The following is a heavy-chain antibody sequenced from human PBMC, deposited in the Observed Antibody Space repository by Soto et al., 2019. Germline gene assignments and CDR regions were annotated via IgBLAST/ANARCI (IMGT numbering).Heavy chain of an antibody. CDR3: ARSEEDSDYYYYGLDV. Sequence: SQTLSLTCVISGDSISSSSVAWNWVRQSPSRGLEWLGRTYYRSRWYSDFAVSVRGRIVINADTSKNQFSLQLNSVTPEDTAVYFCARSEEDSDYYYYGLDVWGQGTTVTVSS. V-gene: IGHV6-1*01. J-gene: IGHJ6*02. CDR1: GDSISSSSVA. D-gene: IGHD2-15*01. CDR2: TYYRSRWYS.